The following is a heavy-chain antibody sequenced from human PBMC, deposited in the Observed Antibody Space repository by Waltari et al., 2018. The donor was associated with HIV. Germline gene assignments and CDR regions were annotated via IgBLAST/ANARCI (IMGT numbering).Heavy chain of an antibody. CDR3: AKTLDTIMVFDS. CDR2: LYSGGST. Sequence: EVQLVEPGGGLIQPGGALRLYCAASGLTVSRNYMNWGRQAPGKGLEWVSVLYSGGSTYYADSVKGRFTISRDNSKNTLYLQMNSLRAEDTAVYYGAKTLDTIMVFDSWGQGTLVTVSS. D-gene: IGHD5-18*01. J-gene: IGHJ4*02. CDR1: GLTVSRNY. V-gene: IGHV3-53*01.